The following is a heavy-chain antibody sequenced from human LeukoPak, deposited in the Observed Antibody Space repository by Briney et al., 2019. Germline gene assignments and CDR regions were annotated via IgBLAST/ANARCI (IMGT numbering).Heavy chain of an antibody. Sequence: PGGSLRLSCAASGFTFSNYPMHWVRQAPGKGLEWLAVISSDGGTKYYADSVQGRFTVSRDNSQNTLSLQMNSLRPEDTAVFYCASKGSSSWYGGGWDYWGQGSLVTVSS. D-gene: IGHD6-13*01. J-gene: IGHJ4*02. CDR2: ISSDGGTK. CDR1: GFTFSNYP. CDR3: ASKGSSSWYGGGWDY. V-gene: IGHV3-30-3*01.